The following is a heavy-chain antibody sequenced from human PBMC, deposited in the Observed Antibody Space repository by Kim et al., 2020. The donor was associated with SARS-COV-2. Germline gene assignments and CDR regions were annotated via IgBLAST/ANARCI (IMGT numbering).Heavy chain of an antibody. J-gene: IGHJ6*02. CDR1: GFTFSSYS. V-gene: IGHV3-21*01. CDR2: ISSSSSYI. Sequence: GGSLRLSCAASGFTFSSYSMNWVRQAPGKGLEWVSSISSSSSYIYYADSVKGRFTISRDNAKNSLYLQMNSLRAEDTAVYYCARDLGRTVYGMDVWGQGTTVTVSS. CDR3: ARDLGRTVYGMDV. D-gene: IGHD4-17*01.